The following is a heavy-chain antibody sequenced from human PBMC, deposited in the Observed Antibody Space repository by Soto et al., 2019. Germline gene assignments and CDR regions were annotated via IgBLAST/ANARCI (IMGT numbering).Heavy chain of an antibody. J-gene: IGHJ5*01. CDR3: ARVRQGCSANNCYFDP. D-gene: IGHD1-1*01. CDR2: VHISGHS. Sequence: NPSETLSLTCTLSGGSVRGPDWWNCVRQSPDKGLEWIAEVHISGHSNYNPSLRSRVSVSIDSSKNQFYLNLNSVTAADTAIYYCARVRQGCSANNCYFDPWGQGTQVTVSS. V-gene: IGHV4-4*02. CDR1: GGSVRGPDW.